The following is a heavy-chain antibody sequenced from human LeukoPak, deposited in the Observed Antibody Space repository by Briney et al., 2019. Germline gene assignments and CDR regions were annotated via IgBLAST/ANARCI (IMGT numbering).Heavy chain of an antibody. Sequence: PGGSLRLSCAASGFTFSSYAMHWVRQAPGKGLEWVAVISYDGSNKYYADSVEGRFTISRDNSKNTLYLQMNSLRAEDTAVYYCAKSVKEVWFGEFPYYYYYGMDVWGKGTTVTVSS. J-gene: IGHJ6*04. CDR1: GFTFSSYA. CDR3: AKSVKEVWFGEFPYYYYYGMDV. V-gene: IGHV3-30*18. CDR2: ISYDGSNK. D-gene: IGHD3-10*01.